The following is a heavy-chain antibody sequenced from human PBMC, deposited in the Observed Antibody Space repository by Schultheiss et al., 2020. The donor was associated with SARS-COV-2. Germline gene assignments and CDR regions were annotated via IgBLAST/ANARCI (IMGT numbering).Heavy chain of an antibody. CDR3: TTGLGYCSGGSCYSDYYYGMDV. CDR1: GFTFSSYA. D-gene: IGHD2-15*01. CDR2: ISGSGGST. J-gene: IGHJ6*02. V-gene: IGHV3-23*01. Sequence: GESLKISCAASGFTFSSYAMSWVRQAPGKGLEWVSAISGSGGSTYYADSVKGRFTISRDNSKNTAYLQMNSLKTEDTAVYYCTTGLGYCSGGSCYSDYYYGMDVWGQGTTVTVSS.